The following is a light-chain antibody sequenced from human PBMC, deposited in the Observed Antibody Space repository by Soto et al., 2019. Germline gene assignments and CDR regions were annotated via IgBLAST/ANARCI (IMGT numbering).Light chain of an antibody. CDR1: QSISSY. CDR3: QQSYSIPLT. CDR2: AAS. J-gene: IGKJ4*01. V-gene: IGKV1-39*01. Sequence: DIQMTQSPSSLSASVGDRVTITCRASQSISSYLNRYQKKPGKAPNLLIYAASSLQSGVPSRFSGSGSGTDFTLTISSLQPEDFATYYCQQSYSIPLTFGGGTKVEIK.